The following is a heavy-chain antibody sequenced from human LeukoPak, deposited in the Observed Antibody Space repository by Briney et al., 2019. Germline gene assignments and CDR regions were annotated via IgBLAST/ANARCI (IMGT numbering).Heavy chain of an antibody. J-gene: IGHJ4*02. CDR2: ISGSGGST. CDR1: RFTFSSYA. CDR3: ATGRVQLVY. Sequence: PGGSLRLSCTAFRFTFSSYATSWVRQAPGKGLEWVSAISGSGGSTYYADSVKGRFTISRDNSKNTLYLQMNSLRAEDTAVYYCATGRVQLVYWGQRTLVTVSS. V-gene: IGHV3-23*01.